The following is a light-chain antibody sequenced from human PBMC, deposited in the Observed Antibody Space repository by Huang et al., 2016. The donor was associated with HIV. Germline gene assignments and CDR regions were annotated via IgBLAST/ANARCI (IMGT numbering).Light chain of an antibody. J-gene: IGKJ4*01. V-gene: IGKV3-20*01. Sequence: EIVLTQSPDTLSLSPGVRATLSCRASQSVSNNHLAWYKQKPAQAPRLLIYGASSRATGSPDRFSGSGSGTDFTLTISRLEPEDFAMYFCQQYGSPPLSFGGGTKVETK. CDR2: GAS. CDR1: QSVSNNH. CDR3: QQYGSPPLS.